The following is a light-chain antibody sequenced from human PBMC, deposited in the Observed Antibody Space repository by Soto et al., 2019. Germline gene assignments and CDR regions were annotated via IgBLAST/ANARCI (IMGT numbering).Light chain of an antibody. CDR2: SNN. CDR3: ATWDDSLNGL. J-gene: IGLJ1*01. Sequence: QSVLTQPPSASGTPGQRVSISCSGSRSNIGSKTVNWYQQLPGTAPKLLIYSNNQRPSGGPDRFSGSKSGTSASLALSGLQSEDEADYYCATWDDSLNGLFGTGTKVTVL. CDR1: RSNIGSKT. V-gene: IGLV1-44*01.